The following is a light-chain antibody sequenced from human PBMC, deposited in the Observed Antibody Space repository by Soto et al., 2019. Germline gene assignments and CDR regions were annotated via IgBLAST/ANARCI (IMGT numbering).Light chain of an antibody. CDR3: QSYDSSLSSYV. V-gene: IGLV1-40*01. Sequence: QPVLTQPPSVSGAPGQRVTISCTGSRSNIGAGYDVHWYQQFPGTAPKLLIYGNSNRPSGVPDRFSGSKSGTSASLAITGLQAEDEADYYCQSYDSSLSSYVFGTGTKLTVL. CDR1: RSNIGAGYD. J-gene: IGLJ1*01. CDR2: GNS.